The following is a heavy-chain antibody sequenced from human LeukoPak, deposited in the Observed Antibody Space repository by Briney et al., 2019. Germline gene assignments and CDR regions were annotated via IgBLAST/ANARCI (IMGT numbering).Heavy chain of an antibody. J-gene: IGHJ4*02. D-gene: IGHD6-13*01. V-gene: IGHV1-18*01. CDR2: ITPYNGNT. Sequence: ASVKVSCKASGYAFSNYGFSWVRQAPGQGLEWMGWITPYNGNTNYAQKFQGRLTMTTDTSTTTAYMELANLSSDDAAVYYCARVPSPHLGGTWYYFDYWGQGTLVTVSS. CDR3: ARVPSPHLGGTWYYFDY. CDR1: GYAFSNYG.